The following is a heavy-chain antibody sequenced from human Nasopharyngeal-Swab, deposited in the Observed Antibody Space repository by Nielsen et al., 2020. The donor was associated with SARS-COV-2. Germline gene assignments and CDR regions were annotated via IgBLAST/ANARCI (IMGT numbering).Heavy chain of an antibody. Sequence: GESMKISCTGSGYTFSNYAISWVSQAPGQGLEWVSTVDYDGVRTHYADSVEGRFIISRDNSKNTVYLQIKSLGVEDAAVYYCANRRGSSWHPYCFDFWGQGTLVTVSS. CDR3: ANRRGSSWHPYCFDF. CDR1: GYTFSNYA. D-gene: IGHD6-13*01. V-gene: IGHV3-23*01. CDR2: VDYDGVRT. J-gene: IGHJ4*02.